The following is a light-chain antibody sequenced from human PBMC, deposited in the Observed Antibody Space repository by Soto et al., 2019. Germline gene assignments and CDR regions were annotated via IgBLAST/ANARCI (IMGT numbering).Light chain of an antibody. V-gene: IGKV3-20*01. J-gene: IGKJ2*02. Sequence: EIVLTQSPGTLSLSPGERATLSCRASQSVSSSYLAWYQQKPGPPPRLLIYAASNRATGIPDRFSGSGSGTNFTLTISSLEPEDFAVYYCQQYGSSPLWTFGQGTKLEIK. CDR3: QQYGSSPLWT. CDR1: QSVSSSY. CDR2: AAS.